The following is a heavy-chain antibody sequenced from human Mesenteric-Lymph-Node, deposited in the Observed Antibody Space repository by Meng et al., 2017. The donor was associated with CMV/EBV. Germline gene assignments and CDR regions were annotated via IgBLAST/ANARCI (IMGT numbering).Heavy chain of an antibody. V-gene: IGHV3-21*01. CDR3: ARDRSQKYCSGDSCYYT. Sequence: LSLTCAASGFTFSTYSMKWVRQAPGKGLERVASISSSSSYTSYADSVKGRFTVSRDSAQNSLYLQMNSLRAEDTAVYYCARDRSQKYCSGDSCYYTWGQGTLVTVSS. CDR1: GFTFSTYS. D-gene: IGHD2-15*01. CDR2: ISSSSSYT. J-gene: IGHJ5*02.